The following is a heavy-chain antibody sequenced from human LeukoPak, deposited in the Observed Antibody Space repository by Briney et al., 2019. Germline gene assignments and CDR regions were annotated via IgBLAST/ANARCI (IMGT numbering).Heavy chain of an antibody. Sequence: SETLSLTCTVSRGSISSSSYYWGWIRQPPGKGLEWIGSVYYSGSTYYNPSLKSRVTISVDTSKNQFSLKLSSVTAADTAVYYCASQYYDILTGYYSAFDYWGQGTLVTVSS. J-gene: IGHJ4*02. CDR1: RGSISSSSYY. CDR2: VYYSGST. CDR3: ASQYYDILTGYYSAFDY. V-gene: IGHV4-39*01. D-gene: IGHD3-9*01.